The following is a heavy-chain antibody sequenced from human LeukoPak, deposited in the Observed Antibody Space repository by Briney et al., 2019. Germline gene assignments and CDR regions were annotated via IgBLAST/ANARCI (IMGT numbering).Heavy chain of an antibody. J-gene: IGHJ4*02. CDR3: AKRYYYDSRGYYGHPPGAY. V-gene: IGHV3-23*01. CDR1: GFTFSSYA. D-gene: IGHD3-22*01. Sequence: SGGSLRLSCVASGFTFSSYAMTWFRQAPGKGLEWVSSISGSGGSTYHADSVKGRFTISRDNSKNTLNLQINSLRAEDTAVYYCAKRYYYDSRGYYGHPPGAYWGQEPLVTVPS. CDR2: ISGSGGST.